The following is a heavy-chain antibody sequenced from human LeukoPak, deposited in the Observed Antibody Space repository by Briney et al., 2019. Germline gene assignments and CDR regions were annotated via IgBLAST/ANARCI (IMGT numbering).Heavy chain of an antibody. Sequence: GGSLRLSCAASGFTFDDYTMHWVRQAPGKGLEWVSGISWNSGSIGYADSVKGRFTISRDNAKNSLYLQMNSLRAEDTALYYCAKDRRPVTMVQGVIITAAFDIWGQGTMVTVSS. V-gene: IGHV3-9*01. CDR3: AKDRRPVTMVQGVIITAAFDI. CDR1: GFTFDDYT. CDR2: ISWNSGSI. J-gene: IGHJ3*02. D-gene: IGHD3-10*01.